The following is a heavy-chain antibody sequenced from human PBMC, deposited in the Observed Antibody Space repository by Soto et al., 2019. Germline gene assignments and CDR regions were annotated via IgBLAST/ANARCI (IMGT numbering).Heavy chain of an antibody. Sequence: GGSLRLSCAASGFTFSNAWMSWVRQAPGKGLEWVGRIKSKTDGGTTDYAAPVKGRFTISREDSKNTLYLQMNSLKTEDTAVYYCTTGDFWSGYAYYYYMDVWGKGTTVTVSS. CDR3: TTGDFWSGYAYYYYMDV. CDR1: GFTFSNAW. V-gene: IGHV3-15*01. D-gene: IGHD3-3*01. CDR2: IKSKTDGGTT. J-gene: IGHJ6*03.